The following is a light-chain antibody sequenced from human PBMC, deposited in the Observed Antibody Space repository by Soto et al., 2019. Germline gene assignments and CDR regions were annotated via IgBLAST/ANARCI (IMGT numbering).Light chain of an antibody. Sequence: DIPITQSPSTLSGTVGDRVTITCRASQTISSWLAWYQQKPGKAPKLLIYDASNLETGVPSRFSGSGSGTEFTLTISSLQPDDFATYYCQQYNSYWTSGQGAKVDI. CDR2: DAS. J-gene: IGKJ1*01. V-gene: IGKV1-5*01. CDR3: QQYNSYWT. CDR1: QTISSW.